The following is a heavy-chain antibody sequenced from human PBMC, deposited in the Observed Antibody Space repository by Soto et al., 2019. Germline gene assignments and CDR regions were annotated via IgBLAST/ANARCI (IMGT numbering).Heavy chain of an antibody. J-gene: IGHJ4*02. CDR2: ISGSGGST. Sequence: GESLKISCAASGFTFSSYAMSWVRQAPGKGLEWVSAISGSGGSTYYADSVKGRFTISRDNSKNTLYLQMNSLRAEDTAVYYCALPPPDDFWSGYYTEYWGQGTLVTVS. CDR1: GFTFSSYA. V-gene: IGHV3-23*01. CDR3: ALPPPDDFWSGYYTEY. D-gene: IGHD3-3*01.